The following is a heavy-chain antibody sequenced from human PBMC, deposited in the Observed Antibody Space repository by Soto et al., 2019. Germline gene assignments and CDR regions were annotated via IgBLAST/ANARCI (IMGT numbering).Heavy chain of an antibody. D-gene: IGHD3-22*01. V-gene: IGHV1-18*01. CDR1: GYTFTSYG. Sequence: ASVKVSCKASGYTFTSYGISWVRQAPGQGLEWMGWISAYNGNTNYAQKLQGRVTMTTDTSTSTAYMELRSLRSDDTAVYYCARDQGSRNYYDSSGYYFYYGMDVWGQGTTVTVSS. J-gene: IGHJ6*02. CDR3: ARDQGSRNYYDSSGYYFYYGMDV. CDR2: ISAYNGNT.